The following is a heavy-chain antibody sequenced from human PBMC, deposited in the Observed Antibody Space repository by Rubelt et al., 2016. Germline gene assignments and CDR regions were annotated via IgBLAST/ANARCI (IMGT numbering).Heavy chain of an antibody. Sequence: ESGGGLVQPGGSLRLSCAASGFTFSSYWMSWVRQAPGKGLEWVANIRQDGGEKYYVDSVKGRFTISRDNAKNSLYLQMNSLGAEDTAVYYCARRIIMIVGEGHAFDIWGQGTMVTVSS. CDR3: ARRIIMIVGEGHAFDI. J-gene: IGHJ3*02. CDR1: GFTFSSYW. V-gene: IGHV3-7*05. D-gene: IGHD3-22*01. CDR2: IRQDGGEK.